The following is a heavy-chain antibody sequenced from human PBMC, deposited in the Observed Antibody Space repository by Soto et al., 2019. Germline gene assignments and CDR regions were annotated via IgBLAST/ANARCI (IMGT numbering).Heavy chain of an antibody. J-gene: IGHJ4*02. D-gene: IGHD4-17*01. V-gene: IGHV4-59*01. CDR2: IYYSGST. Sequence: SETLSLTCTVSGGSISSYYWSWIRQPPGKGLEWIGYIYYSGSTNYNPSLKSRVTISVDTAKNQFSLKLSAVTAADTAVYYCARAGYGDYIFDYWGQGTLVTVSS. CDR1: GGSISSYY. CDR3: ARAGYGDYIFDY.